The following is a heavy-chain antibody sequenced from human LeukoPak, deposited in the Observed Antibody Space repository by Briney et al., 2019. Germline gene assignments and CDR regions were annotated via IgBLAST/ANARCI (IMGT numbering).Heavy chain of an antibody. Sequence: GGSLRLSCAASGFTFSSYGMQWVRQAPGKGLEWVAVISYDGSNKYYADSVKGRFTISRDNSKNTLYLQMNSLRAEDTAVYYCAKVPWAARYDREGGQKDYWGQGTLVTVSS. J-gene: IGHJ4*02. V-gene: IGHV3-30*18. D-gene: IGHD3-22*01. CDR2: ISYDGSNK. CDR3: AKVPWAARYDREGGQKDY. CDR1: GFTFSSYG.